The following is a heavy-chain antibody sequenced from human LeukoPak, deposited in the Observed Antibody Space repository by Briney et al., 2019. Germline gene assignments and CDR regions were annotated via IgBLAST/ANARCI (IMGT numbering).Heavy chain of an antibody. Sequence: SETLSLTCAVYGGSFSGYYWSWIRQPQGRGLEWIGEINHSGSTNYNPSLKSRVTISVDTSKNQFSLKLSSVTAADTAVYYCARGIRSYSSSWYYYYYYMDVWGKGTTVTVSS. D-gene: IGHD6-13*01. CDR2: INHSGST. V-gene: IGHV4-34*01. CDR1: GGSFSGYY. CDR3: ARGIRSYSSSWYYYYYYMDV. J-gene: IGHJ6*03.